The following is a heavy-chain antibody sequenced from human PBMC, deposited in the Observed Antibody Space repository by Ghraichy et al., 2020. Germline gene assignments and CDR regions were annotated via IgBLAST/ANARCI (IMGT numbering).Heavy chain of an antibody. V-gene: IGHV4-59*01. CDR2: FFYTGNT. D-gene: IGHD6-13*01. J-gene: IGHJ3*02. Sequence: SQTLSLTCTVSDGSISPFYWNWIRQPPGKGLEWIGNFFYTGNTNYNPSFKSRVTISVDTSNNQISLNLTSLTAADTAVYYCARGLIAALGDAFDIWDQGTMVTVSS. CDR3: ARGLIAALGDAFDI. CDR1: DGSISPFY.